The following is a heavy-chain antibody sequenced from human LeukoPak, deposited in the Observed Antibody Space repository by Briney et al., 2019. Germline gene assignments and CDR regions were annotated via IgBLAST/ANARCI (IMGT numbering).Heavy chain of an antibody. Sequence: GESLKISCQGSGYSFTSYWIGWVRQMPGKGLEWMGIIYPGDSDTRYSPSFQGQVTISADKSISTAYLQWSSLKASDTAMYYCARHPGATFTVTTSLGMDVWGQGTTVTVSS. V-gene: IGHV5-51*01. CDR2: IYPGDSDT. D-gene: IGHD4-11*01. CDR1: GYSFTSYW. CDR3: ARHPGATFTVTTSLGMDV. J-gene: IGHJ6*02.